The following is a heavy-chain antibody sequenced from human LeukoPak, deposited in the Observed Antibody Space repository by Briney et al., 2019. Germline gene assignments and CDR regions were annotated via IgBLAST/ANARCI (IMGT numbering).Heavy chain of an antibody. CDR1: GFTFSTYN. J-gene: IGHJ4*02. D-gene: IGHD6-13*01. Sequence: GGSLRLSCAASGFTFSTYNMNWVRQAPGKGLEWISYITSSGGTIYYADSVKGRFTISRDNAKNSLYLQMSSLRDEDTAVYYCVRGEAYSTTWFVGDLFDYWGQGALVTVSS. V-gene: IGHV3-48*02. CDR2: ITSSGGTI. CDR3: VRGEAYSTTWFVGDLFDY.